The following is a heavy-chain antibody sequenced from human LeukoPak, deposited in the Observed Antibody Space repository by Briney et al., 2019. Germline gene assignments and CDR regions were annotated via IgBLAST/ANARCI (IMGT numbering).Heavy chain of an antibody. CDR2: INHSGST. V-gene: IGHV4-34*01. Sequence: SETLSLTCAVYGGSFSGYYWSWIRQHPGKGLERIGEINHSGSTNYNPSLKSRVTISVDTSKNQFSVKLSSVTAADTAVYYCARLDNWNYEFFDYWGQGTLVTVSS. D-gene: IGHD1-7*01. CDR1: GGSFSGYY. CDR3: ARLDNWNYEFFDY. J-gene: IGHJ4*02.